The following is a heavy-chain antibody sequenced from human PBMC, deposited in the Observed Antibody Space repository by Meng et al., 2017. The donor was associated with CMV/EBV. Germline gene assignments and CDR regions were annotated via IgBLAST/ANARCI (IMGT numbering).Heavy chain of an antibody. CDR3: ARFVPAADY. CDR1: GFTFGNYA. CDR2: IRYDGSNK. J-gene: IGHJ4*02. Sequence: GESLKISCTASGFTFGNYAMSWVRQAPGKGLEWVAFIRYDGSNKYYADSVKGRFTISRDNSKNTLYLQMNSLRAEDTAVYYCARFVPAADYWGQGTLVTVSS. V-gene: IGHV3-30*02. D-gene: IGHD2-2*01.